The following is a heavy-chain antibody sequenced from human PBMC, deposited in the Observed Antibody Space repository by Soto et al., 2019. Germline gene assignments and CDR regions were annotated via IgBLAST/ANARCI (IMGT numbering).Heavy chain of an antibody. CDR1: GYTFTSYG. Sequence: GASVKVSCKASGYTFTSYGISWVRQAPGQGLEWMGWISADNGNTKYSQKFQGRVTITRDTSASTAYMELSSLRSEDTAVYYCARDLGGWPDYWGQGTLVTVSS. CDR2: ISADNGNT. CDR3: ARDLGGWPDY. V-gene: IGHV1-18*01. J-gene: IGHJ4*02. D-gene: IGHD2-15*01.